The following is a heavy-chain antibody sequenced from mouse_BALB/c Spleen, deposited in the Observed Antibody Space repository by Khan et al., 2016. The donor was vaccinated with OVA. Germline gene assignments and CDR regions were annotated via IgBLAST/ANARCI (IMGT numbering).Heavy chain of an antibody. Sequence: EVQLQESGAELVRSGASVRLSCTASGFNITDYYLSWVIQRPEQGLEWIGCIDPENGDTEYAPKFQDKATMTADTSSTTAYLQLSSLTSEDTAVYDGYGGRDYWGQGTTLTVSS. CDR1: GFNITDYY. CDR3: YGGRDY. CDR2: IDPENGDT. V-gene: IGHV14-4*02. J-gene: IGHJ2*01.